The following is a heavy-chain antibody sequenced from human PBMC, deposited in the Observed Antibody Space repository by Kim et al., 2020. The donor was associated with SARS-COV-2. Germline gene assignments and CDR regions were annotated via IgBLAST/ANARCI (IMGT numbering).Heavy chain of an antibody. V-gene: IGHV4-39*01. J-gene: IGHJ4*02. CDR1: GGSISSSSYY. CDR2: IYYSGST. D-gene: IGHD3-22*01. Sequence: SETLSLTCTVSGGSISSSSYYWGWIRQPPGKGLEWIGSIYYSGSTYYNPSLKSRVTISVDTSKNQFSLKLSSVTAADTAVYYCARQRIDSSGYYYFDYWGQGTLFTVSS. CDR3: ARQRIDSSGYYYFDY.